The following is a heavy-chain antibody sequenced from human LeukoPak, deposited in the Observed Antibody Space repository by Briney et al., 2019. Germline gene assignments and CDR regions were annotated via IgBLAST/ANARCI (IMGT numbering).Heavy chain of an antibody. V-gene: IGHV3-23*01. D-gene: IGHD2-15*01. CDR2: ISGSGGST. Sequence: PGGSLRLSCTASGFTFSSYAMSWVRQAPGKGLEWVSGISGSGGSTYYADSVKGRFTISRDNSKNTLYLQMSSLRVEDTAVYYCAKDLLPLGSGDAFDIWSQGTMVTVSP. CDR3: AKDLLPLGSGDAFDI. CDR1: GFTFSSYA. J-gene: IGHJ3*02.